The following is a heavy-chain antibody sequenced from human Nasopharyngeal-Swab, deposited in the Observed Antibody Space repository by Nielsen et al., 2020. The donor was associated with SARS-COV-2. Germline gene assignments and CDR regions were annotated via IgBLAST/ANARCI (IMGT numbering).Heavy chain of an antibody. J-gene: IGHJ4*02. D-gene: IGHD3-22*01. CDR3: ARGGGYYYDSSGYQLSFDY. V-gene: IGHV4-38-2*02. CDR2: INHSGST. Sequence: SETLSLTCTVSGYSISSGYYWGWIRQPPGKGLEWIGEINHSGSTNYNPSLKSRVTISVDTSKNQFSLKLSSVTAADTAVYYCARGGGYYYDSSGYQLSFDYWGQGTLVTVSS. CDR1: GYSISSGYY.